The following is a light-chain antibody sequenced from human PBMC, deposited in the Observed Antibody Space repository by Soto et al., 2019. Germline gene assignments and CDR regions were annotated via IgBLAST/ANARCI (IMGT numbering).Light chain of an antibody. CDR1: TSNFGPNN. CDR2: TNN. CDR3: AAWDDSLGTWV. Sequence: QSVLTQPPSTSGTPGQKVTISCSGSTSNFGPNNANWYQQVPGTAPKLLIHTNNQRPSGVPERFSGSNSGTSASLAISGLQSEDDADYYCAAWDDSLGTWVFGGGTKVTVL. V-gene: IGLV1-44*01. J-gene: IGLJ3*02.